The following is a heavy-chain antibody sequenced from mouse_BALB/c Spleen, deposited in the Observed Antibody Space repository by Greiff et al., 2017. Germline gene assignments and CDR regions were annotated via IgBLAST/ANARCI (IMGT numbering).Heavy chain of an antibody. CDR1: GFNIKDYY. Sequence: VQLQQSGAELVRSGASVKLSCTASGFNIKDYYMHWVKQRPEQGLEWIGWIDPENGDTEYAPKFQGKATMTADTSSNTAYLQLSSLTSEDTAVYYCNAWDGWFAYWGQGTLVTVSA. CDR3: NAWDGWFAY. J-gene: IGHJ3*01. D-gene: IGHD4-1*01. V-gene: IGHV14-4*02. CDR2: IDPENGDT.